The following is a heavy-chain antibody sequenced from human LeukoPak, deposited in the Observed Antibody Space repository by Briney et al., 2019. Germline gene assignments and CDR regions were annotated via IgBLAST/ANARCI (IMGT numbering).Heavy chain of an antibody. Sequence: GGSLRLSCAASGFTFSRYAMSGVGQAPGKGVEGVASLSGGGGSTYYADSVKGGFTISRDNSKNTLYLKMNTQRAADTSVSRCAINNCSDYSHLDYRGTRILVSFSS. CDR2: LSGGGGST. J-gene: IGHJ4*02. CDR1: GFTFSRYA. D-gene: IGHD3-9*01. CDR3: AINNCSDYSHLDY. V-gene: IGHV3-23*01.